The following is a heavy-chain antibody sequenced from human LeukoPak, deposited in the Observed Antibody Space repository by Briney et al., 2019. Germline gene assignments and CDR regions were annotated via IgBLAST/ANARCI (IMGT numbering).Heavy chain of an antibody. CDR1: GFTFSNAW. CDR2: IKSKTDGGTT. J-gene: IGHJ6*02. Sequence: GGSLRLSCAASGFTFSNAWMNWVRQAPGKGLEWVGRIKSKTDGGTTDYAAPMKGRFTISRDDSKNTLYLQMNSLKTEDTAVYYCTTDPVTTVTTSDYYYYYGMDVWGQGTTVTVSS. CDR3: TTDPVTTVTTSDYYYYYGMDV. V-gene: IGHV3-15*07. D-gene: IGHD4-17*01.